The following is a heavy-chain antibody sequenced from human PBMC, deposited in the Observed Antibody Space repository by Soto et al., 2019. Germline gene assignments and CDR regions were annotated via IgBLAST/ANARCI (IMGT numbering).Heavy chain of an antibody. CDR3: ARVEYSSSWFFYGMDV. D-gene: IGHD6-13*01. CDR2: ISYDGSNK. Sequence: QVQLVESGGGVVQPGRSLRLSCAASGFTFSSYAMHWVRQAPGKGLEWVAVISYDGSNKYYADSVKGRFTISRDNSKNTLYLQMNRLRAEDTAVYYCARVEYSSSWFFYGMDVWGQGTTVTVSS. CDR1: GFTFSSYA. J-gene: IGHJ6*02. V-gene: IGHV3-30-3*01.